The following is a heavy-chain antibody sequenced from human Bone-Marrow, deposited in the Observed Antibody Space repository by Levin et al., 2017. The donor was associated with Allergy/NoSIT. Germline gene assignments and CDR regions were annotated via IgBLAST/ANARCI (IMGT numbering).Heavy chain of an antibody. D-gene: IGHD4-17*01. CDR1: GFTFTTYS. Sequence: GGSLRLSCAASGFTFTTYSMNWVRQAPGKGLEWLSYISTSGSTIYYADSLKGRFTISRDNAKNSLYLQMNSLRDEDTAVYFCARGFYGDYVGFDYWGQGTLVTVSS. CDR2: ISTSGSTI. J-gene: IGHJ4*02. CDR3: ARGFYGDYVGFDY. V-gene: IGHV3-48*02.